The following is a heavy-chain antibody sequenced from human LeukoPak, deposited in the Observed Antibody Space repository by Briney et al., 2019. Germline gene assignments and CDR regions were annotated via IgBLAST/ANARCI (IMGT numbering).Heavy chain of an antibody. Sequence: SENLSLTCTVSGGSISSGDYYWSWIRQPPGKGLEWIGYIYYSGSTYYNPSLKSRVTISVDTSKNQFSLKLSSVTAADTAVYYCARGPTVYYFDYWGQGTLVTVSS. CDR3: ARGPTVYYFDY. CDR1: GGSISSGDYY. J-gene: IGHJ4*02. V-gene: IGHV4-30-4*01. D-gene: IGHD4-17*01. CDR2: IYYSGST.